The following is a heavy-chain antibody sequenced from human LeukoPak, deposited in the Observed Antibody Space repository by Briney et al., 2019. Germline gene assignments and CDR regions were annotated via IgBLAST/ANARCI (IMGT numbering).Heavy chain of an antibody. CDR2: ISANGGFI. J-gene: IGHJ3*02. Sequence: GGSLRLSCAVSGFNFDDYAIHWVRQGPGKGLEWVAGISANGGFISYGESVKGRFTISRDNPGNSVFLQMNFLSAEEMAMYFCTKEVQRWHSYFYRPSYALAIWGQGTTVSVSS. D-gene: IGHD3-22*01. V-gene: IGHV3-9*03. CDR1: GFNFDDYA. CDR3: TKEVQRWHSYFYRPSYALAI.